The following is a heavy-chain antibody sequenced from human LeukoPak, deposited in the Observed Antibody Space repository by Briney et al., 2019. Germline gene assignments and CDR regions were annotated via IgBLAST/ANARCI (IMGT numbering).Heavy chain of an antibody. D-gene: IGHD1-14*01. CDR1: GASISSRSYY. J-gene: IGHJ3*02. CDR2: IYYSGST. Sequence: PSETLSLTCTVSGASISSRSYYWGWIRQPPGKGLEWIGSIYYSGSTYYNPSLKSRVTISVDTSKNQFSLKLSSVTAADTAVYYCARPDRLIGKDAFDIWGQGTMVTVSS. CDR3: ARPDRLIGKDAFDI. V-gene: IGHV4-39*01.